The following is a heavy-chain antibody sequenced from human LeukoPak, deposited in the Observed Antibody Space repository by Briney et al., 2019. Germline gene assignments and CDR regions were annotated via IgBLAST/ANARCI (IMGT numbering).Heavy chain of an antibody. CDR1: GFTFNRYG. CDR2: ILHDGSRQ. CDR3: AKDFGEGYNYGDS. J-gene: IGHJ4*02. V-gene: IGHV3-30*18. D-gene: IGHD5-24*01. Sequence: GGSLRLSCAASGFTFNRYGMHWVRQAPGKGLEWVAGILHDGSRQFYADSVKGRFTISRDNSKSTWHLQMNSLRAEDTAVYYCAKDFGEGYNYGDSWGQGTLVTASS.